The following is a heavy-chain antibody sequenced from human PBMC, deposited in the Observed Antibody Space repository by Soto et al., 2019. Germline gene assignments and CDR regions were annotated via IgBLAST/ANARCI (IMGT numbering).Heavy chain of an antibody. CDR1: GFTFSNAW. Sequence: GGSLRLSCAASGFTFSNAWMSWVRQAPGKGLEWVGRIKSKTDGGTTDYAAPVKGRFTISRDDSKNTLYLQMNSLKTDDTAVYYCTTDLGDDSSGYTFDYWGQGTLVTVSS. D-gene: IGHD3-22*01. CDR2: IKSKTDGGTT. V-gene: IGHV3-15*01. CDR3: TTDLGDDSSGYTFDY. J-gene: IGHJ4*02.